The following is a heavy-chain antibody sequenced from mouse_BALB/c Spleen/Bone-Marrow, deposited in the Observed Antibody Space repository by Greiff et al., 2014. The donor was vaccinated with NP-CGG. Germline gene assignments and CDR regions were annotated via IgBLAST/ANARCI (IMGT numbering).Heavy chain of an antibody. V-gene: IGHV5-6-3*01. Sequence: EVKLMESGGGLVQPGGSLKLSCAASGFTFSNYGMSWVRQTPDKRLELVATINTNGGNTYYPDSVKGRFTISRDNAKNTLYLQMSSLKSEDTAMYYCARGLDYWGQGTTLTVSS. CDR2: INTNGGNT. J-gene: IGHJ2*01. CDR3: ARGLDY. CDR1: GFTFSNYG.